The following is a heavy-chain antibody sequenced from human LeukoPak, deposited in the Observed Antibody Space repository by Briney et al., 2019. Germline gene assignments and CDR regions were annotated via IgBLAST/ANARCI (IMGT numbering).Heavy chain of an antibody. V-gene: IGHV1-18*01. CDR1: RYTFTSYG. CDR3: ARVRTYDSSGYYFSWGLDY. Sequence: ASVKVSCKASRYTFTSYGISWVRQAPGQGLEWMGWISAYNGNTNYAQKLQGRVTMTTDTSTSTAYMELRSLRSDDTAVYYCARVRTYDSSGYYFSWGLDYWGQGTLVTVSS. J-gene: IGHJ4*02. D-gene: IGHD3-22*01. CDR2: ISAYNGNT.